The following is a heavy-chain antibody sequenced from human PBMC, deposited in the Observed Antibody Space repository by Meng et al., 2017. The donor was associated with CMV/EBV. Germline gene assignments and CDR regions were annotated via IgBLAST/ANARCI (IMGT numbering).Heavy chain of an antibody. CDR3: ARTRIEVEPDGTKIKYYNYGMDV. J-gene: IGHJ6*02. Sequence: ASVKVSCKASGYTFTSYGISWVRQATGQGLEWMGWISAYNGNTNYAQKLQGRVTMTTDTSTSTAYMELRSLRSDDTAVYYCARTRIEVEPDGTKIKYYNYGMDVWGQGTTVTVSS. V-gene: IGHV1-18*01. D-gene: IGHD2-15*01. CDR2: ISAYNGNT. CDR1: GYTFTSYG.